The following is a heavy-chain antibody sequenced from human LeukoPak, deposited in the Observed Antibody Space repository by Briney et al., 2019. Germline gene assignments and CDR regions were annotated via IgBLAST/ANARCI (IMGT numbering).Heavy chain of an antibody. V-gene: IGHV1-2*06. D-gene: IGHD3-10*01. CDR3: ARDQAMELGMDV. CDR1: GYTFTGYY. CDR2: INPNSGGT. Sequence: GASVKVSCEASGYTFTGYYMHWVRQAPGQGLEWMGRINPNSGGTNYAQKFQGRVTMTRDTSISTAYMELSRLRSDDTAVYYCARDQAMELGMDVWGQGTTVTVSS. J-gene: IGHJ6*02.